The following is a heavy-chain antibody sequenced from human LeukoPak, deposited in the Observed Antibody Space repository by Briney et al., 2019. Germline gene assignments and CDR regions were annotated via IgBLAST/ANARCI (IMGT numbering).Heavy chain of an antibody. CDR1: GGSISSYY. V-gene: IGHV4-59*01. D-gene: IGHD3-10*01. J-gene: IGHJ5*02. CDR2: IYYSGST. Sequence: SETLSLTCTVSGGSISSYYWSWIRQPPGKGLEWIGYIYYSGSTNYNPSLKSRVTISVDASKNQFSLKLSSVTAADTAVYYCARARRANYYGSGSYAPRWFDPWGQGTLVTVSS. CDR3: ARARRANYYGSGSYAPRWFDP.